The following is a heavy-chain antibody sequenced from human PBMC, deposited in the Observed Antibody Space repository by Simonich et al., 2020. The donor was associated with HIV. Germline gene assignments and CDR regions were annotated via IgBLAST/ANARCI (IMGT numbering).Heavy chain of an antibody. V-gene: IGHV4-34*01. D-gene: IGHD2-2*01. CDR2: INHSGST. CDR1: GGSFSGYY. J-gene: IGHJ4*02. Sequence: QVQLQQWCAGLLKPSETLSLTCAVYGGSFSGYYWSWIRQPPEKGLEWIGEINHSGSTNYNPSLKIRVTISVDTSKNQFSLKLSSVTAADTAVYYCARGFYQRLYYFDYWGQGTLVTVSS. CDR3: ARGFYQRLYYFDY.